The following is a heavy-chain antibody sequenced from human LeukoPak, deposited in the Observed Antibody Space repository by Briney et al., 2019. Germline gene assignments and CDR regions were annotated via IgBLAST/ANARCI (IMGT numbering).Heavy chain of an antibody. J-gene: IGHJ1*01. CDR1: GYTFTANY. D-gene: IGHD3-10*01. CDR2: MNPDTGGT. Sequence: ASVKVSCKTSGYTFTANYRHWVRQAPGQGLEWMGRMNPDTGGTNYAQRFQGRVTMTRDTSINTAYMELTGLRFDDTAIYYCARATLVPSWGQGTLVTVSS. CDR3: ARATLVPS. V-gene: IGHV1-2*06.